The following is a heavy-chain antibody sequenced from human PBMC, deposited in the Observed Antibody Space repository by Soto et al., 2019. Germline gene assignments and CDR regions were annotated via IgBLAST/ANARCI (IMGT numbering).Heavy chain of an antibody. V-gene: IGHV3-23*01. CDR2: ISGSGGST. CDR1: GFTFSSYA. Sequence: EVQLLESGGGLVQPGGSLRLSCAASGFTFSSYAMSWVRQAPGKGLEWVSAISGSGGSTYYADSVKGRFTISRDNSKNTLYLHMNSLRAEDTAVYYCAKFSSSWYYFDLWGRGTLVTVSS. J-gene: IGHJ2*01. D-gene: IGHD6-13*01. CDR3: AKFSSSWYYFDL.